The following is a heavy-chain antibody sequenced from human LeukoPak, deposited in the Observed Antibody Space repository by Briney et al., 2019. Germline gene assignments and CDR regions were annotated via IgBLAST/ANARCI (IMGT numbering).Heavy chain of an antibody. CDR1: GYTFTSYY. J-gene: IGHJ3*02. CDR3: AREIEYYDLFRQHAFDI. D-gene: IGHD3-9*01. CDR2: INPSGGST. V-gene: IGHV1-46*01. Sequence: GASVKVSCKASGYTFTSYYMHWVRQAPGQGLEWMGIINPSGGSTSYAQKFQGRVTMTRDMSTSTVYMELSSLRSEDTAVYYCAREIEYYDLFRQHAFDIWGQGTMVTVSS.